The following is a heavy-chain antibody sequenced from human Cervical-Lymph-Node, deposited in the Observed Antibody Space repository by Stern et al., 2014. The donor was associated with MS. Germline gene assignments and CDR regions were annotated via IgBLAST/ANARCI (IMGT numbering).Heavy chain of an antibody. CDR1: GYGFIGFY. CDR3: ARTPYNWNFALDY. V-gene: IGHV1-2*02. J-gene: IGHJ4*02. Sequence: QVQLVQSGAEVKKPGASVKVSCKASGYGFIGFYLHWVRQAPGQGLEWMGWINPNSGDTNYAQGFQGRVTMTRDTSITTAYRELSSLRSDDTAVYYCARTPYNWNFALDYGGQGPLVTVPS. CDR2: INPNSGDT. D-gene: IGHD1-7*01.